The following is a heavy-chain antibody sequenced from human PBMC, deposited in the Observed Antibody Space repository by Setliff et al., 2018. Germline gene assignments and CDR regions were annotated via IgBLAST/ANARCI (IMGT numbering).Heavy chain of an antibody. CDR3: ASGYDYGGNSEYYFDY. V-gene: IGHV1-69*10. Sequence: ASVKVSCKASGGTFSSYAISWVRQAPGQGLEWMGGIIPILGIANYAQKFQGRVTITADESTSTAYMELSSLRSEDTAVYYCASGYDYGGNSEYYFDYWGQGTLVTVS. D-gene: IGHD4-17*01. J-gene: IGHJ4*02. CDR1: GGTFSSYA. CDR2: IIPILGIA.